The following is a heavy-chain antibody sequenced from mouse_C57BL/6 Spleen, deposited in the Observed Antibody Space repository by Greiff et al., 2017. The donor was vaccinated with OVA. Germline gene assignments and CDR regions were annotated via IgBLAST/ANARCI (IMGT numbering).Heavy chain of an antibody. D-gene: IGHD2-1*01. V-gene: IGHV5-12*01. CDR2: ISNGGGST. CDR1: GFTFSDYY. Sequence: EVMLVESGGGLVQPGGSLKLSCAASGFTFSDYYMYWVRQTPEKRLEWVAYISNGGGSTYYPDTVKGRFTISRDNAKNTLYLQMSRLKSEDTAMYYCANGNYEGFAYWGQGTLVTVSA. J-gene: IGHJ3*01. CDR3: ANGNYEGFAY.